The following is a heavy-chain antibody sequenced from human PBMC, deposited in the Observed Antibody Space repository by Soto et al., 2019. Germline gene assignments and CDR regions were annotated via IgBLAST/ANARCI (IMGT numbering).Heavy chain of an antibody. J-gene: IGHJ5*02. V-gene: IGHV3-23*01. CDR1: GFVFSSYA. CDR2: IGVSGGNT. Sequence: PGGSLRLSCAASGFVFSSYAMSWVRQAPGKGLEWVSSIGVSGGNTYYADSVKGRFTISRDNSKNTLFLQMNNVKAEDTAVYFCSECGTLWYRTYRFGPWGLRTLVTGSS. D-gene: IGHD1-26*01. CDR3: SECGTLWYRTYRFGP.